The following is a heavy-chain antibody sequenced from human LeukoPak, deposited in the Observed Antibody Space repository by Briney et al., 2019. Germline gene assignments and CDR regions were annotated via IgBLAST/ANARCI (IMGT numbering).Heavy chain of an antibody. J-gene: IGHJ4*02. V-gene: IGHV5-51*01. CDR3: AASTYGSGAYVGFDS. D-gene: IGHD3-10*01. CDR2: MYPGDSDT. Sequence: HGESLNISFKASGYTFTNYCIGGLRPTPGKDLAWMGIMYPGDSDTRYSPSFQGQVTITADKSISTAYLQWSSLKASDTAMYYCAASTYGSGAYVGFDSWGQGTLVTVSS. CDR1: GYTFTNYC.